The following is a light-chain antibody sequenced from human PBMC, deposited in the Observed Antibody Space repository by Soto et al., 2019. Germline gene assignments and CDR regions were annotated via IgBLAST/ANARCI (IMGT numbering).Light chain of an antibody. CDR3: QSYDSSLSAYV. V-gene: IGLV1-40*01. CDR2: GNS. J-gene: IGLJ1*01. CDR1: SSDIGAGYD. Sequence: ITQQPSVAGAPGQRGTISCTGSSSDIGAGYDVHWYQQLPGTAPKLLIYGNSDRPSGVPDRFSGSKSGTSASLAITGLQAEDEADYYCQSYDSSLSAYVFGTGTKVTVL.